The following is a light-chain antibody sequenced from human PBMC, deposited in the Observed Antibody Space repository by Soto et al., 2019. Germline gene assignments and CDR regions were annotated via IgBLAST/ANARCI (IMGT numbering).Light chain of an antibody. J-gene: IGLJ2*01. Sequence: QSALTQPPSVSGSPGQSITISCTGTHSDVGSYNLVSWYQQHPGKAPKLIIYEDSKRPSGVSHRFSGSKSGYTASLTISGLEAEDEADYYCCSYAGRFSVIFGGGTKLTVL. V-gene: IGLV2-23*01. CDR1: HSDVGSYNL. CDR3: CSYAGRFSVI. CDR2: EDS.